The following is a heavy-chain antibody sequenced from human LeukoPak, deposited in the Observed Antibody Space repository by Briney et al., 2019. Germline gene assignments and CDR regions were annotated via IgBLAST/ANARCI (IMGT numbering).Heavy chain of an antibody. V-gene: IGHV1-2*02. CDR1: GYTFTGYY. D-gene: IGHD3-22*01. Sequence: ASVKVSCKASGYTFTGYYMHWVRQAPGQGLEWMGWINPNSGGTNYAQKFQGRVTMTRDTSISTAYMELSRLRSDDTTVYCCARTYYYDSSGYSHFDYWGQGTLVTVSS. CDR3: ARTYYYDSSGYSHFDY. CDR2: INPNSGGT. J-gene: IGHJ4*02.